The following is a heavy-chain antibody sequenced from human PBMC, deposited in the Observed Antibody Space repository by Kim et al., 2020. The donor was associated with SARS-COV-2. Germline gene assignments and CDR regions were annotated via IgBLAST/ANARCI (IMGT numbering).Heavy chain of an antibody. D-gene: IGHD3-10*01. J-gene: IGHJ4*02. V-gene: IGHV4-31*03. CDR3: ARNNGRDSGSYYGTYYFDY. CDR2: IYYSGST. CDR1: GGSISSGGYY. Sequence: SETLSLTCTVSGGSISSGGYYWSWIRQHPGKGLEWIGYIYYSGSTYYNPSLKSRVTISVDTSKNQFSLKLSSVTAADTAVYYCARNNGRDSGSYYGTYYFDYWGQGTLVTVSS.